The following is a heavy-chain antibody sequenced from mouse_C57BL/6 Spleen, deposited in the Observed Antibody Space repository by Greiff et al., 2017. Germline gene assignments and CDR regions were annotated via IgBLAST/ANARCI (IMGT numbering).Heavy chain of an antibody. CDR3: ARHYYGSSYGYCDV. D-gene: IGHD1-1*01. CDR1: GFTFSDYY. CDR2: ISNGGGST. J-gene: IGHJ1*03. Sequence: EVKLMESGGGLVQPGGSLTLSCAASGFTFSDYYMYWVRQTPEKRLEWVAYISNGGGSTYYPDTVKGRFTISRDNAKNTLYLQMSRLRSEDTAMYYCARHYYGSSYGYCDVWGTGTTVTVSS. V-gene: IGHV5-12*01.